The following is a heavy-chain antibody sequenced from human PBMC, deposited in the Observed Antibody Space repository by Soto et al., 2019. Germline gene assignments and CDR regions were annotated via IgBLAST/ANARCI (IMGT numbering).Heavy chain of an antibody. V-gene: IGHV3-23*01. J-gene: IGHJ4*02. D-gene: IGHD2-21*02. CDR2: IGASGDIT. Sequence: GGSLRLSCAASGFSFTNFAMSWVRQAPGKGLEWVAGIGASGDITWYTDSVKGRLSISRGNSKNTLYLQLNSLRFEDTAVYYCAKDDFTDRGDDYFDYWGPGTLVTVSS. CDR1: GFSFTNFA. CDR3: AKDDFTDRGDDYFDY.